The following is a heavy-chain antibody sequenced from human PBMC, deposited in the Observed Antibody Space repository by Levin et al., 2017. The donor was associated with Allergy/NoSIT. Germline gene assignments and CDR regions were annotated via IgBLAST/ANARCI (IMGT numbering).Heavy chain of an antibody. CDR3: ARQFPSYNYGSYYYYYGMDV. J-gene: IGHJ6*02. D-gene: IGHD5-18*01. Sequence: SETLSLTCTVSGGSISNYYWSWIRQPPGKGLEWIGYISYSGSTNYNPSLKSRVTMSLDTSKNQFSLKLSSVTAADTAMYYCARQFPSYNYGSYYYYYGMDVWGQGTTVTVSS. V-gene: IGHV4-59*08. CDR1: GGSISNYY. CDR2: ISYSGST.